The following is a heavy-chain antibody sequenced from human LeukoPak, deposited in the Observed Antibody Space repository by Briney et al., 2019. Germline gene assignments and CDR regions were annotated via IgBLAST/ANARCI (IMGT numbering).Heavy chain of an antibody. V-gene: IGHV1-69*04. J-gene: IGHJ4*02. D-gene: IGHD3-22*01. Sequence: GASVKVSCKASGGTFSSYAISWVRQAPGQGLEWMGRIIPILGIANYAQKFQGRVTITADKSTSTAYMELSSLRAEDTAVYYCARAGRGGNYYDSSGYYHFDYWGQGTLVTVSS. CDR2: IIPILGIA. CDR1: GGTFSSYA. CDR3: ARAGRGGNYYDSSGYYHFDY.